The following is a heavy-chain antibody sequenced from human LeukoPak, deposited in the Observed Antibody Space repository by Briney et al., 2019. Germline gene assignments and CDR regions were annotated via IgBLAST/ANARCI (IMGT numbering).Heavy chain of an antibody. Sequence: SETLSLTCTVSAGSISSYYWSWIRQPQGKGLEWIGYIYYSGSTNYNPSLKSRVTISVDTSKNQFSLKLSSVTAADTAVYYCARDLRYDSSGWAFDYWGQGNLVTVSS. CDR2: IYYSGST. J-gene: IGHJ4*02. V-gene: IGHV4-59*01. D-gene: IGHD3-22*01. CDR3: ARDLRYDSSGWAFDY. CDR1: AGSISSYY.